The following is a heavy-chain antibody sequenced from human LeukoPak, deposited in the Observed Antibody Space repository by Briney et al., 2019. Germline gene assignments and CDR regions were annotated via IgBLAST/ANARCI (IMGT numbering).Heavy chain of an antibody. CDR2: IYPGDSDT. CDR1: GYSFTSYW. CDR3: ARQGCSSTSCHRAYYYYGMDV. V-gene: IGHV5-51*01. J-gene: IGHJ6*02. D-gene: IGHD2-2*01. Sequence: GESLQISCKGSGYSFTSYWIGWVRPMPGKGLEWMGIIYPGDSDTRYSPSFQGQVTISADKSISTAYLQWSSLKASDTAMYYCARQGCSSTSCHRAYYYYGMDVWGQGTTVTVSS.